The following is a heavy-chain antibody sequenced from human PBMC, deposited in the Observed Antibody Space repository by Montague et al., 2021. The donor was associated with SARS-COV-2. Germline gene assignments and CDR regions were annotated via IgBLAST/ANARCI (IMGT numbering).Heavy chain of an antibody. CDR3: ARQPYLASAYYFDY. D-gene: IGHD3-10*01. J-gene: IGHJ4*02. Sequence: SETLSLTCSFSGASITTYYWSWIRQAPGKGLEWISYILHSLHSNLNPSRRSRVARSIDTSRDQFSLSPTSITAADTAVYYCARQPYLASAYYFDYWGLGTPLTVSS. V-gene: IGHV4-59*01. CDR1: GASITTYY. CDR2: ILHSLHS.